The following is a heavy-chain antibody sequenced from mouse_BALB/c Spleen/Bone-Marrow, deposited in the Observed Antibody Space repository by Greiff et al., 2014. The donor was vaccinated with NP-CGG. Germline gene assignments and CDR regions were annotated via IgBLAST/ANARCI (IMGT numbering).Heavy chain of an antibody. D-gene: IGHD1-1*01. J-gene: IGHJ1*01. CDR1: GFDFSRYW. CDR3: ARLNYYGNLFV. CDR2: INPDSSTI. V-gene: IGHV4-1*02. Sequence: VQLKESGGGLVQPGGSLKLSCAASGFDFSRYWMSWVRQVPGKGLEWIGEINPDSSTINYTPSLKDKFIISRDNAKDTLYLQMSKVRSEDTALYYCARLNYYGNLFVWGAGTTVTVPS.